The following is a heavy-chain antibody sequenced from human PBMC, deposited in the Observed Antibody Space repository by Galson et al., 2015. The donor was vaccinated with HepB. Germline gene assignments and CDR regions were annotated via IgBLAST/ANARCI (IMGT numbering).Heavy chain of an antibody. Sequence: SLRLSCAVSGFPFSNFWMTWVRQAPGKGLEWVANIKQDGNEKYYVDSVKARFTISGDNAKNSLYLQINSLRVEDTAVYYCARRADFWSGYFGYYYHYMDVWGKGTTVTVSS. V-gene: IGHV3-7*01. CDR3: ARRADFWSGYFGYYYHYMDV. CDR1: GFPFSNFW. D-gene: IGHD3-3*01. CDR2: IKQDGNEK. J-gene: IGHJ6*03.